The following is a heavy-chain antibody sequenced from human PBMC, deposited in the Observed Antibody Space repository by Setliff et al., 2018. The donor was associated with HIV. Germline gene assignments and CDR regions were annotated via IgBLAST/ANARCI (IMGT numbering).Heavy chain of an antibody. CDR1: GAAISSYY. Sequence: PSETLSLTCTVSGAAISSYYWSWTRQPPGKGLEWIGYIYSSGSTNYNPSLKSRVTISVDTSKNQFSLKVNSVSAADTAIYVCARDDSGWYMYWGQGTLVTVSS. J-gene: IGHJ4*02. V-gene: IGHV4-59*01. D-gene: IGHD6-13*01. CDR3: ARDDSGWYMY. CDR2: IYSSGST.